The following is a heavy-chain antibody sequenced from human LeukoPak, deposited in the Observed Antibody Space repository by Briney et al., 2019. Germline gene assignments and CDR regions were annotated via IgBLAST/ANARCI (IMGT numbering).Heavy chain of an antibody. CDR2: INAGNGNT. V-gene: IGHV1-3*01. CDR3: ARESSGWFYYYYYGMDV. J-gene: IGHJ6*02. D-gene: IGHD6-19*01. Sequence: ASVKVSCKASGYTFTSYAMHWVRQAPGQRLEWMGWINAGNGNTKYSQKFQGRVTITRDTSASTAYTELSSLRSEDTAVYYCARESSGWFYYYYYGMDVWGQGTTVTVSS. CDR1: GYTFTSYA.